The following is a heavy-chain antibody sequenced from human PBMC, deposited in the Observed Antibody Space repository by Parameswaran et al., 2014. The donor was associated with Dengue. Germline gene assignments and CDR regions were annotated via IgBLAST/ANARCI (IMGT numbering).Heavy chain of an antibody. V-gene: IGHV3-48*02. D-gene: IGHD6-13*01. CDR3: ARGVHSIAAAGGDYFDY. J-gene: IGHJ4*02. CDR2: ISSSSSTI. Sequence: VRQMPGKGLEWVSYISSSSSTIYYADSVKGRFTISRDNAKNSLYLQMNSLRDEDTAVYYCARGVHSIAAAGGDYFDYWGQGTLVTVSS.